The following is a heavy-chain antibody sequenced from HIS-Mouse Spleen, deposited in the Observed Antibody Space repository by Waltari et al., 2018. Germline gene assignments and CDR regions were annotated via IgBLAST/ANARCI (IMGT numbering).Heavy chain of an antibody. J-gene: IGHJ4*02. V-gene: IGHV3-30*04. D-gene: IGHD5-12*01. CDR2: ISYDGSNK. CDR1: GFTFSGYA. Sequence: QVQLVASGGGVVQPGRSLRLSCAASGFTFSGYAMHWVRQAPGKGLEWVAVISYDGSNKYYADSVKGRFTISRDNSKNTLYLQMNSLRAEDTAVYYCARRYSGYDLGYWGQGTLVTVSS. CDR3: ARRYSGYDLGY.